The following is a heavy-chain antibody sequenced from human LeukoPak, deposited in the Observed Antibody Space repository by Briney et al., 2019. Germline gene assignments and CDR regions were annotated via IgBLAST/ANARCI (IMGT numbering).Heavy chain of an antibody. Sequence: GGSLRLSCAASGFSLRTYAMHWLRQAPGKGLEWVAVISYDGSNKYYADSVKGRFTISRDNSKNTLNLQMNSLRAEDTAVYYCAKDLLLWFGEFTFDYWGQGTLVTVSS. V-gene: IGHV3-30*18. D-gene: IGHD3-10*01. CDR1: GFSLRTYA. J-gene: IGHJ4*02. CDR3: AKDLLLWFGEFTFDY. CDR2: ISYDGSNK.